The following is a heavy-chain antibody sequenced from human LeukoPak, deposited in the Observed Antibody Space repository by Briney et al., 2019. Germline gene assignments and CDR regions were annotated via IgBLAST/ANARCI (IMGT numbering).Heavy chain of an antibody. Sequence: ASVTVSFKPPGYNFFVYYIHWVRQAPGQGLEWMGWINPNSGGTNYAPRFQGRVTMSSDKYSNTVYMELNRLTFDDTAVYYCAKEGTSLDFDFWGLGSRVTVSS. V-gene: IGHV1-2*02. CDR1: GYNFFVYY. D-gene: IGHD3-3*02. CDR3: AKEGTSLDFDF. J-gene: IGHJ4*02. CDR2: INPNSGGT.